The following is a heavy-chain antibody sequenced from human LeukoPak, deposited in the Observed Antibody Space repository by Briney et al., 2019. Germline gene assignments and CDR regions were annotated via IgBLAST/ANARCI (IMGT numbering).Heavy chain of an antibody. J-gene: IGHJ4*02. CDR1: GFTFSSYA. CDR3: AIQTERSGVDY. D-gene: IGHD1-1*01. Sequence: SLSLSCAASGFTFSSYAWHWVRQAQGKGWGWVAVISYDGRNKYYADSVKGRFTISRDNSKNTRYLQMNRLRAENTAVYYCAIQTERSGVDYWGQGTLVTVSS. CDR2: ISYDGRNK. V-gene: IGHV3-30*04.